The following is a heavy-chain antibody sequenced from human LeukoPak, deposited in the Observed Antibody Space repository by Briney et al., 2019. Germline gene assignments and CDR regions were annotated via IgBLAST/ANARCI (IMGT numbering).Heavy chain of an antibody. CDR3: AREAGGTTYYYYYYYYMDV. Sequence: GGSLRLSCAASGFTFSSYGMHWVRQAPGKGLEWVAVIWYDGSNKYYADSVKGRFTISRDNSKNTLYLQMNSLRAEDTAVYYCAREAGGTTYYYYYYYYMDVWGKGTTVTVSS. V-gene: IGHV3-33*01. D-gene: IGHD1-7*01. CDR1: GFTFSSYG. J-gene: IGHJ6*03. CDR2: IWYDGSNK.